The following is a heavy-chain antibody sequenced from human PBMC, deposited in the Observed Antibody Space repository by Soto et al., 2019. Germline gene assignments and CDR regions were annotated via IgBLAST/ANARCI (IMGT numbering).Heavy chain of an antibody. CDR1: GGSVSSGNYF. Sequence: QVQLQESGPGLVKPSETLALTCTVSGGSVSSGNYFWSWIRQPPGKGLEWIGYIHSSGSTNYNPSLKRRVTISLDTSRNQFSLELTSVTAADTAVYYCAILTKPTAVTTAFRGGYGLDVWGQGTTVTVSS. J-gene: IGHJ6*02. CDR2: IHSSGST. V-gene: IGHV4-61*01. D-gene: IGHD4-17*01. CDR3: AILTKPTAVTTAFRGGYGLDV.